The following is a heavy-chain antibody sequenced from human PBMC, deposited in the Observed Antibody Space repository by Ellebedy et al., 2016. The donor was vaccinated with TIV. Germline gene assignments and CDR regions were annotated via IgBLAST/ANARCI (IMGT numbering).Heavy chain of an antibody. CDR3: TTDNTPAGHDQ. D-gene: IGHD2-15*01. CDR2: IRSKTDGGAT. J-gene: IGHJ4*02. Sequence: GGSLRLXCATSGFTFMNAWMSWVRQGPGKGLEWVGRIRSKTDGGATDYAAPLKGRVTISRDDSRDTLHLQMNSLRTEDTAMYYCTTDNTPAGHDQWGQGTLVTVSS. V-gene: IGHV3-15*01. CDR1: GFTFMNAW.